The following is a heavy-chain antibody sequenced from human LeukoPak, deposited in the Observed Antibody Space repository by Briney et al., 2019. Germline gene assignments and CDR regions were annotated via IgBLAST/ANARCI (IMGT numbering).Heavy chain of an antibody. J-gene: IGHJ4*02. CDR1: GGSISSSSYY. CDR2: IYYTGTT. V-gene: IGHV4-39*07. Sequence: SETLSLTCTVSGGSISSSSYYWGWIRQPPGKGLEWIGSIYYTGTTNYSPSFKSRVTITVDTSNNQFSLNLWSVTAADTAVYYCARYMRASGTYDFDSWGQGALVTVSS. D-gene: IGHD3-3*01. CDR3: ARYMRASGTYDFDS.